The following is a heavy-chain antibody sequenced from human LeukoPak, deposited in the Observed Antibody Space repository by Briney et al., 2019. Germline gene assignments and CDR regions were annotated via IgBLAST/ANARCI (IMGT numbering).Heavy chain of an antibody. Sequence: ASVKVSCKASGYTFTGYYMHWVRQAPGQGLEWMGWINPNSGGTNYAQKFRGRVTMTRDTPISTAYMELSRLRSDDTAVYYCARDAGGSRFDPWGQGTLVTVSS. CDR1: GYTFTGYY. J-gene: IGHJ5*02. CDR2: INPNSGGT. D-gene: IGHD3-10*01. CDR3: ARDAGGSRFDP. V-gene: IGHV1-2*02.